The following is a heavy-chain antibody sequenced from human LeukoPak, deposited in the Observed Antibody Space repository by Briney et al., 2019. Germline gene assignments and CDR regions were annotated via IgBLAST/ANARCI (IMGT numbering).Heavy chain of an antibody. D-gene: IGHD6-13*01. J-gene: IGHJ4*02. CDR1: GGSISSGGYY. CDR3: ARGGQQSSTD. V-gene: IGHV4-30-2*01. Sequence: TLSLTCTVSGGSISSGGYYWSWIRQPPGKGLEWIGYIYHSGSTYYNPSLKSRVTISVDRSKNQFSLKLSSVTAADTAVYYCARGGQQSSTDWGQGTLVTVSS. CDR2: IYHSGST.